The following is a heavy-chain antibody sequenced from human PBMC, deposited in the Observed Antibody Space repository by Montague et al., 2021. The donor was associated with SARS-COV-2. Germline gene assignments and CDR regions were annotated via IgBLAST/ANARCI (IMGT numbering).Heavy chain of an antibody. Sequence: SETLSLTCAVSGGSISDYKWSWSCLSPGKGQELLGQISHCGSANYNSYLKSRVTISVVTAKTQYSLTLTTVYVADTAVYLCTRDAPGYWGQGTLVTVSS. CDR2: ISHCGSA. D-gene: IGHD2-2*01. CDR3: TRDAPGY. CDR1: GGSISDYK. V-gene: IGHV4-34*01. J-gene: IGHJ4*02.